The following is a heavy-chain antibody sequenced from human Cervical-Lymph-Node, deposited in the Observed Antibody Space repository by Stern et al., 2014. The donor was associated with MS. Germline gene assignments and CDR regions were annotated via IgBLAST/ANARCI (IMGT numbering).Heavy chain of an antibody. CDR2: VNPSSGDT. D-gene: IGHD3-22*01. CDR3: ARLPYYYESSGFYQKYYNDMDV. CDR1: GYTFRSYD. Sequence: VKLVQSGAEVKKPGASVIVSCKASGYTFRSYDINWVRQAPGQGLEWMGWVNPSSGDTLYEQKFQGRVPMTRNTFISTAYMELSSLRSEDTAVYYCARLPYYYESSGFYQKYYNDMDVWGQGTTVTVSS. V-gene: IGHV1-8*01. J-gene: IGHJ6*02.